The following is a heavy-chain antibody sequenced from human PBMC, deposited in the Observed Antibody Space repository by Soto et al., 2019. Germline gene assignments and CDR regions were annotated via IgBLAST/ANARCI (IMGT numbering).Heavy chain of an antibody. D-gene: IGHD6-13*01. CDR3: ARVYGSSSWYSRSRLGFDP. CDR1: GYTFTSYD. Sequence: QVQLVQSGAEVKKPGASVKVSCKASGYTFTSYDITWVRQATGQGLEWMGWMNPNSGNTGYAQKFQGRVTMTRNTSTSTAYMELSSLRSEDTAVYYCARVYGSSSWYSRSRLGFDPWGQGTLLTVSS. CDR2: MNPNSGNT. J-gene: IGHJ5*02. V-gene: IGHV1-8*01.